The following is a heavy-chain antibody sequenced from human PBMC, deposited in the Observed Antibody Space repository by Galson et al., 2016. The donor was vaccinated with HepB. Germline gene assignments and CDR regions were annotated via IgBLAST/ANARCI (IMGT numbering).Heavy chain of an antibody. D-gene: IGHD1-26*01. CDR2: ISTYSGHT. V-gene: IGHV1-18*01. CDR3: VRVTVSSKTGANYFDS. J-gene: IGHJ4*02. CDR1: GYSFSDFG. Sequence: KVSCKASGYSFSDFGISWVRQAPGQGLEWMGWISTYSGHTEYAQKFQDRVSLTRDRSTRTLYMELKSLKFDDTALYYCVRVTVSSKTGANYFDSWGQGTLVSVSS.